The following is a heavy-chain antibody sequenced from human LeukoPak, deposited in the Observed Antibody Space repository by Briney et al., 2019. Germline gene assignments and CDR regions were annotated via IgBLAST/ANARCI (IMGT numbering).Heavy chain of an antibody. CDR2: ISPTGSTT. Sequence: GGSMRLSCTASGFSFSGHWMHWARQLPGKGLVWVSRISPTGSTTSYADSVKGRFTVSRDNARNTLYLQVNNLRAEDTAVYYCARGPNSNWSGLDFWGQGTLLTVSS. CDR3: ARGPNSNWSGLDF. J-gene: IGHJ4*02. D-gene: IGHD6-6*01. CDR1: GFSFSGHW. V-gene: IGHV3-74*01.